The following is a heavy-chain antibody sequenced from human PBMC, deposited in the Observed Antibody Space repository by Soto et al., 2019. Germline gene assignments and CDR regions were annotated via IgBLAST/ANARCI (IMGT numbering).Heavy chain of an antibody. Sequence: SLRLSCAASGFTFSSYSMNWVRQAPGKGLEWVSSISSSSSYIYYADSVKGRFTISRDNAKNSLYLQMNSLRAEDTAVYYCARRHISSSVAGHQKIWGQGTMVTVSS. J-gene: IGHJ3*02. V-gene: IGHV3-21*01. CDR3: ARRHISSSVAGHQKI. CDR2: ISSSSSYI. CDR1: GFTFSSYS. D-gene: IGHD6-13*01.